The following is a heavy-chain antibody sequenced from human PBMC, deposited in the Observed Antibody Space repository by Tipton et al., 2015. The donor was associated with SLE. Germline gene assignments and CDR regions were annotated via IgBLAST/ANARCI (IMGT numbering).Heavy chain of an antibody. CDR1: GDSINSGTYY. V-gene: IGHV4-61*09. D-gene: IGHD5-18*01. Sequence: TLSLTCTVSGDSINSGTYYWSWIRQPAGKGLEWIGNIYTSESTNYNPSLKSRLTISIDRSKNQFSLNLSSVTAADTAVYYCAMQQLRDYYYYRLDVWGQGTTVTVSS. CDR3: AMQQLRDYYYYRLDV. CDR2: IYTSEST. J-gene: IGHJ6*02.